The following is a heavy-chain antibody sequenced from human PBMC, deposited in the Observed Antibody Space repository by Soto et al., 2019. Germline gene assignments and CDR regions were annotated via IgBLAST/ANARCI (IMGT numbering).Heavy chain of an antibody. V-gene: IGHV3-21*04. CDR1: GFTFSSYS. CDR2: ISSSSSYI. Sequence: PGGSLRLSCAASGFTFSSYSMNWVRQAPGKGLEWVSSISSSSSYIYYADSVKGRFTISRDNAKNTLYLQMNSLRADDTALYYCAKDSSYCTSTTCYIPWYFDLWGRGTLVTV. J-gene: IGHJ2*01. CDR3: AKDSSYCTSTTCYIPWYFDL. D-gene: IGHD2-2*02.